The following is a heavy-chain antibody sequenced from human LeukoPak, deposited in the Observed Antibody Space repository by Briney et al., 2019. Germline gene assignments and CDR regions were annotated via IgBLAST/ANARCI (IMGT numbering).Heavy chain of an antibody. Sequence: GGSLRLSCVASGFIFSNFWMTWVRQAPGKGLEWVANIRQDGGEKYYVDSVKGRFTISKDNAKNSLYLQLSSLRGEDTAVYYCARDVDTNFWGQGTLVTVSS. D-gene: IGHD2-21*01. V-gene: IGHV3-7*03. J-gene: IGHJ4*02. CDR2: IRQDGGEK. CDR3: ARDVDTNF. CDR1: GFIFSNFW.